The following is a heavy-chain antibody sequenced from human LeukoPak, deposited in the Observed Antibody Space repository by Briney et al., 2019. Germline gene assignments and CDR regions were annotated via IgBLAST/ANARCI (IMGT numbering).Heavy chain of an antibody. V-gene: IGHV1-46*01. CDR1: GYTFTSYY. CDR2: INPSGGST. D-gene: IGHD6-13*01. Sequence: ASVKVSCKASGYTFTSYYMHWVRQAPGQGLEWMGIINPSGGSTSYAQKFQGGVTMTRDTSTSTVYMELSSLRSEDTAVYYCARDMTAAAGHDAFDIWGQGTMVTVSS. CDR3: ARDMTAAAGHDAFDI. J-gene: IGHJ3*02.